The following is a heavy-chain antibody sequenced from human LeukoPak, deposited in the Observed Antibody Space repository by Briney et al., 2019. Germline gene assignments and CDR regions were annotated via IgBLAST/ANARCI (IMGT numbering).Heavy chain of an antibody. D-gene: IGHD5-18*01. CDR1: GGSISSYY. J-gene: IGHJ5*02. CDR2: IYYSGST. Sequence: PSETLSLTCTVSGGSISSYYWSWIRHPPGKGLEWIGYIYYSGSTNYNPSLKSRVTISVDTSKNQFSLKLSSVTAADTAVYYCARHRIQIHWFDPWGQGTLVTVSS. V-gene: IGHV4-59*08. CDR3: ARHRIQIHWFDP.